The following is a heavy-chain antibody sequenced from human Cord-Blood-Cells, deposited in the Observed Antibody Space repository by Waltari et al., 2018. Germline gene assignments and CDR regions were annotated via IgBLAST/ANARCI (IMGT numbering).Heavy chain of an antibody. CDR3: ASTGTTDY. Sequence: QVQLQESGPGLVKPSETLSLTCTVPGGPISSYYWSWIRQPPGKGLEWIGYIYYSGSTNYNPSLKSRVTISVDTSKNQFSLKLSSVTAADTAVYYCASTGTTDYWGQGTLVTVSS. V-gene: IGHV4-59*01. CDR1: GGPISSYY. D-gene: IGHD1-1*01. J-gene: IGHJ4*02. CDR2: IYYSGST.